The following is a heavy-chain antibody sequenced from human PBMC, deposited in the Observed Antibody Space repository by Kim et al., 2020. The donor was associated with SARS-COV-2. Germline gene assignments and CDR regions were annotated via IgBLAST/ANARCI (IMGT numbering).Heavy chain of an antibody. CDR2: ISCSGSTI. Sequence: GGSLRLSCAASGFTFSSYAMNWVRQAPGKGLEWVSYISCSGSTIYYADSVKGRFTISRDNSKNSLYLQMNSLRAEDTAVYYCARDSSSWNYYYYYYGMDVWGQGTTVTVSS. D-gene: IGHD6-13*01. CDR1: GFTFSSYA. V-gene: IGHV3-48*03. CDR3: ARDSSSWNYYYYYYGMDV. J-gene: IGHJ6*02.